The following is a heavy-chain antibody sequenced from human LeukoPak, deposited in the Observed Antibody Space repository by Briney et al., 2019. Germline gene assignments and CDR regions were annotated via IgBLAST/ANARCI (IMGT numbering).Heavy chain of an antibody. CDR3: AKEAYYYGSGSYYHPLDY. V-gene: IGHV3-23*01. D-gene: IGHD3-10*01. CDR2: ISGSGGST. CDR1: GFTFSSYA. J-gene: IGHJ4*02. Sequence: PGGSLRLPCAASGFTFSSYAMSWVRQAPGKGLEWVSAISGSGGSTYYADSVKGRFTISRDNSKNTLYLQMNSLRAEDTAVYYCAKEAYYYGSGSYYHPLDYWGQGTLVTVSS.